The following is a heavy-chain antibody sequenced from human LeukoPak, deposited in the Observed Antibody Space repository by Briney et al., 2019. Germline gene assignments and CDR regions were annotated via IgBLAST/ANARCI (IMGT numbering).Heavy chain of an antibody. CDR2: INPSGGST. Sequence: GASVKVSCKASGYTFTSYYMHWVRQAPGQGLEWMGIINPSGGSTSYAQKFQGRVTMTRDMSTSTVYMELSSLRSEDTAVYYCARGKEVLGYCSGGSCYSIRNWFDPWGQGTLVTVSS. CDR3: ARGKEVLGYCSGGSCYSIRNWFDP. J-gene: IGHJ5*02. V-gene: IGHV1-46*01. D-gene: IGHD2-15*01. CDR1: GYTFTSYY.